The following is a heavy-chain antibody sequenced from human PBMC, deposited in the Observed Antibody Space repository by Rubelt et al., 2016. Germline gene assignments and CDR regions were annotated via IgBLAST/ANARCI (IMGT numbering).Heavy chain of an antibody. CDR1: GGSISSYY. CDR3: VRANYFDY. V-gene: IGHV4-59*01. CDR2: IHYSGST. J-gene: IGHJ4*02. Sequence: QVQLQESGPGLVKPSETLSLTCTVSGGSISSYYWSWIRQPPGKGLEWIGDIHYSGSTNYSPSLKSRVTISGDTSKNRFSLKWTLVTAADTAGYYCVRANYFDYWGQGTLVTVSS.